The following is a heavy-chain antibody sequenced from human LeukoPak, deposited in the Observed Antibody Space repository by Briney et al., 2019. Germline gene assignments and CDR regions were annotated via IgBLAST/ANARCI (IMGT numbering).Heavy chain of an antibody. J-gene: IGHJ6*03. CDR1: GYTFNGYY. CDR2: INPNSGGT. CDR3: ARDPIYYDFWSGSYYYYYMDV. D-gene: IGHD3-3*01. V-gene: IGHV1-2*02. Sequence: ASVKVSCKASGYTFNGYYMHWVRQAPGQGLEWMGWINPNSGGTNYAQKFQGRVTRTRDTSISTAYMELSRLRSDDTAVYYCARDPIYYDFWSGSYYYYYMDVWGKGTTVTVSS.